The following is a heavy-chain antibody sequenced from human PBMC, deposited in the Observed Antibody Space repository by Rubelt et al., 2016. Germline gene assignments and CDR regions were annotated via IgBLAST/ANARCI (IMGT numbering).Heavy chain of an antibody. CDR1: GFSLSTSGMC. V-gene: IGHV2-70*01. D-gene: IGHD1-1*01. Sequence: QVTLRESGPALVKPTQTLTLTCTFSGFSLSTSGMCVSWIRQPPGKALEWRALIDWDDDKYYSTSLRTRLTISKDTPKHQVVLTMTDMDPVDTATYYCARTQTETEPDYWGQGTLVTVSS. CDR3: ARTQTETEPDY. CDR2: IDWDDDK. J-gene: IGHJ4*02.